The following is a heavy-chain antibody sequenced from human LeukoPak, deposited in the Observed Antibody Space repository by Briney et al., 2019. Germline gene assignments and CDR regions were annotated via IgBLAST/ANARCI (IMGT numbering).Heavy chain of an antibody. CDR1: GFTFNNHA. V-gene: IGHV3-23*01. Sequence: GGSLRLSCEASGFTFNNHAMSWVRQAPGKGLEWVSGLSGSGDYTYYADSVKGRFSVSRDNSKNTLYLQMNSLRAEDTAVYYCARETPYSSSWTVFDYWGQGTLVTVSS. CDR2: LSGSGDYT. J-gene: IGHJ4*02. D-gene: IGHD6-13*01. CDR3: ARETPYSSSWTVFDY.